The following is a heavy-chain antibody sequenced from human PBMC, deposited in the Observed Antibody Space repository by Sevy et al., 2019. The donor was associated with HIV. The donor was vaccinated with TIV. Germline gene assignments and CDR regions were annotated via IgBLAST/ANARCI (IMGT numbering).Heavy chain of an antibody. J-gene: IGHJ2*01. CDR1: GYTFTNYW. D-gene: IGHD3-22*01. V-gene: IGHV5-51*01. Sequence: GESLKISCKGSGYTFTNYWIGWVRQMPGKGLEWMGIIYPGDSDTRYSPSFQGQVTISADKSISTAYLQWSSLKASDNALYYCARRQPQNYFDSSGYYAPDWYFDLWGRGTLVTVSS. CDR2: IYPGDSDT. CDR3: ARRQPQNYFDSSGYYAPDWYFDL.